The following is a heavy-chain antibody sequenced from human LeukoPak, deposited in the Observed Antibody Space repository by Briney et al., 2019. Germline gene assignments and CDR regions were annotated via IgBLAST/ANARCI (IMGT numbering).Heavy chain of an antibody. D-gene: IGHD3-10*01. CDR1: GFTVSIDF. CDR3: AKGRGAV. Sequence: GGSLRLSCAASGFTVSIDFMGWVRQTPGKGLQRLSLISAGGSTYYADSVKGRFIISRDTSKNALYLQMNGLRVEDTAVYYCAKGRGAVWGQGTTVTVSS. J-gene: IGHJ6*02. V-gene: IGHV3-66*01. CDR2: ISAGGST.